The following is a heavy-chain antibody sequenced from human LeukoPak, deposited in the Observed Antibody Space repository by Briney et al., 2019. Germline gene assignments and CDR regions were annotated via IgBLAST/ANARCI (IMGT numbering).Heavy chain of an antibody. CDR3: AHFKLTIFDS. J-gene: IGHJ4*02. CDR1: GFSLSSTGAG. D-gene: IGHD3-3*01. Sequence: SGPYAGEPTETLTLTCTFSGFSLSSTGAGVGWIRQPPGKALEWLALIYLDDDKRYTPSLKSKLSIIKDTSKSQVVLTMTNVDPVDTATYYCAHFKLTIFDSWGQGNLVTVSS. CDR2: IYLDDDK. V-gene: IGHV2-5*02.